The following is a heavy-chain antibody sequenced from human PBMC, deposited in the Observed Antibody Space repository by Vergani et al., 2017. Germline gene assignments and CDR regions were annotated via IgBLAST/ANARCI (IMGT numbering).Heavy chain of an antibody. J-gene: IGHJ4*02. V-gene: IGHV1-2*06. Sequence: QVQLVQSGAEVKKPGASVRVSCKASGFTFTSYHIHWVRQAPGQGLDWLGRIDPNSVDTRYSQRFQDRVTITRDTSINTAYMEMTRLRTDDTAIYYCARVIVGCGRTNCYADHWGQEALVTISS. CDR1: GFTFTSYH. CDR2: IDPNSVDT. CDR3: ARVIVGCGRTNCYADH. D-gene: IGHD2-2*01.